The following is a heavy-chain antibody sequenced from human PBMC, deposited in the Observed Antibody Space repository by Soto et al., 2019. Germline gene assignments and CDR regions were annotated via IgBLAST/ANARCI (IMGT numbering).Heavy chain of an antibody. J-gene: IGHJ5*02. Sequence: GGSLRLSCAASGFTFSSYSMNWVRQAPGKGLGWVSYISSSSSTIYYADSVKGRFTISRDNAKNSLYLQMNSLRAEDTAVYYCAREGDSSGWYNWFDPWGQGTLVTVS. CDR1: GFTFSSYS. D-gene: IGHD3-22*01. V-gene: IGHV3-48*01. CDR3: AREGDSSGWYNWFDP. CDR2: ISSSSSTI.